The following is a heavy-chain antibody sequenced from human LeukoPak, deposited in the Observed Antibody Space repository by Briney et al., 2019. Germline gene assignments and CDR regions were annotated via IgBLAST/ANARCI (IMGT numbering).Heavy chain of an antibody. CDR2: ISSSGSTI. CDR1: GFTFSDYY. V-gene: IGHV3-11*04. J-gene: IGHJ6*03. CDR3: ARDRVLPRINWYFYMDV. Sequence: PGGSLRLSCAASGFTFSDYYMSWIRQAPGKGLEWISYISSSGSTIFYADSVKGRFTISRDSARKSLSLQMNSLRAEDTAVYYCARDRVLPRINWYFYMDVWGKGTTVTVSS. D-gene: IGHD1-20*01.